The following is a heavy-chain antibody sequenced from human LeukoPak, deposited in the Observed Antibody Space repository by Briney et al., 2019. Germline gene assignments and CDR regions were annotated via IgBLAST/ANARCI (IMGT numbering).Heavy chain of an antibody. D-gene: IGHD5-24*01. CDR1: GFTFSNYA. V-gene: IGHV3-23*01. J-gene: IGHJ4*02. CDR2: ISGSGGST. Sequence: PGGSLRLSCAASGFTFSNYAMSWVRQAPGKGLEWVSGISGSGGSTYYADSVKGRFTISRDNSKNTLYLQMNSLRAEDTAVYYCAKVPDGHKDYWGQGTLVTVSS. CDR3: AKVPDGHKDY.